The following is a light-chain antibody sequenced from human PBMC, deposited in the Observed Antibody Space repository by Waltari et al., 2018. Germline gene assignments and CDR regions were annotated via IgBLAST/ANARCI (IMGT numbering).Light chain of an antibody. Sequence: DIQMTQSPSTLSASVGDRVTITCRASQSISSWLAWYQQKPGKAPKLLIYKASSLESGGPSSFSGSGSGTEFTLTISSLHPDDFATYYCQQYNSYWWTFGQGTKVEIK. CDR3: QQYNSYWWT. V-gene: IGKV1-5*03. CDR1: QSISSW. J-gene: IGKJ1*01. CDR2: KAS.